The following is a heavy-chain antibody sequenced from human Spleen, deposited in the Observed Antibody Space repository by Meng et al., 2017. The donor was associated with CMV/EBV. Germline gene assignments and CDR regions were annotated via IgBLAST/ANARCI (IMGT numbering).Heavy chain of an antibody. V-gene: IGHV4-59*01. J-gene: IGHJ4*02. CDR1: GGSIFSYS. D-gene: IGHD3-16*02. CDR2: VYYSGST. Sequence: SETLPLTCSVSGGSIFSYSWGWVRQPPGKGLEYIGYVYYSGSTNYNPSLSNRVTISVDTSKNNFSLKLNSVTAADTATYYCARLYPGKLFDFWGQGTPVTVSS. CDR3: ARLYPGKLFDF.